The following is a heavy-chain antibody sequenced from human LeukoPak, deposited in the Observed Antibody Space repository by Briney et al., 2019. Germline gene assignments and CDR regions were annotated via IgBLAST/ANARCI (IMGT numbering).Heavy chain of an antibody. CDR3: AGGVGWHFDL. J-gene: IGHJ2*01. D-gene: IGHD3-10*01. CDR1: ELTFSTYC. CDR2: INANENEK. V-gene: IGHV3-7*01. Sequence: PGGSLRLSCAASELTFSTYCLMWVRQAPGKGLEWVATINANENEKFYVDSVEGRFTISRDNAKDSLYLQMHSLRVEDTAVYYCAGGVGWHFDLWGRGTLVTVSS.